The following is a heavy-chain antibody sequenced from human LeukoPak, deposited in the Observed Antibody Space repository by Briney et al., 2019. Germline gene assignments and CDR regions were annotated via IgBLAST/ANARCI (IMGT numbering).Heavy chain of an antibody. V-gene: IGHV4-39*07. Sequence: SETLSLTCTVSGGSISSSSYYWGWIRQPPGKGLEWIGSIYYSGSTYYNPSLKSRVTISVDTSKNQFSLKLSSVTAADTAVYYCARGVRCSGGSCYYFDYWGQGTLVTVSS. CDR2: IYYSGST. CDR3: ARGVRCSGGSCYYFDY. D-gene: IGHD2-15*01. J-gene: IGHJ4*02. CDR1: GGSISSSSYY.